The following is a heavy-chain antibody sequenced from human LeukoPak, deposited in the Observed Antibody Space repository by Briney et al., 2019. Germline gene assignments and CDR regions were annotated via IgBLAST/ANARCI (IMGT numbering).Heavy chain of an antibody. CDR2: ISGSGGST. V-gene: IGHV3-23*01. D-gene: IGHD6-19*01. Sequence: QPGGSLRLSCAASGSTFSSYAMSWVRQAPGKGLEWVSAISGSGGSTYYADSVKGRFTISRDNSKNTLYLQMNSLRAEDTAVYYCAKAIAVAGTYYFDYWGQGTLVTVSS. CDR3: AKAIAVAGTYYFDY. CDR1: GSTFSSYA. J-gene: IGHJ4*02.